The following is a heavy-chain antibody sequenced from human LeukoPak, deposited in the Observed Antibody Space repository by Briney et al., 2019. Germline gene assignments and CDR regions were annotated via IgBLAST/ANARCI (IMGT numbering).Heavy chain of an antibody. Sequence: ASVKVSCKASAYTFTSHNINWVRQATGQGLEWMGWMNPNSGNTGYAQKFQGRVTMTRNTSISTAYVELSSLTSEDTAVYYCARDGSGSYYDRGWFDPWGQGTLATVSS. CDR3: ARDGSGSYYDRGWFDP. V-gene: IGHV1-8*01. D-gene: IGHD3-10*01. CDR2: MNPNSGNT. CDR1: AYTFTSHN. J-gene: IGHJ5*02.